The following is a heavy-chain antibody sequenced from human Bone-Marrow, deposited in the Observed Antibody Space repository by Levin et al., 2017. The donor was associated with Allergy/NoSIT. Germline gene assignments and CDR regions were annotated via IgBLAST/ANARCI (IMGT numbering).Heavy chain of an antibody. J-gene: IGHJ4*02. Sequence: SCVVSGFTFSSYAMSWIRQTPDKGLEWISIISDNSRTIYYADSVRGRFTISRDNSKNTLYLQMNSLSAQDTALYYCVSYRDGPYIHIAYWGQGTLVTVSS. V-gene: IGHV3-23*01. CDR3: VSYRDGPYIHIAY. CDR2: ISDNSRTI. D-gene: IGHD3-16*02. CDR1: GFTFSSYA.